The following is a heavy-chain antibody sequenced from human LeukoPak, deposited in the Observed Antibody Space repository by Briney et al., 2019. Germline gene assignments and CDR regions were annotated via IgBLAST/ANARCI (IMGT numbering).Heavy chain of an antibody. V-gene: IGHV3-53*01. Sequence: PGGSLRLSCAASGFTFSNNYMSWVRQAPGKGLEWVSVIYNDGSTHYTDSAKGRFTISKDNSKNTLYLQMNDLSAEDTAVYYCARDREEVTARAQMDVWGKGTTVTVSS. CDR2: IYNDGST. CDR1: GFTFSNNY. J-gene: IGHJ6*04. D-gene: IGHD2-21*02. CDR3: ARDREEVTARAQMDV.